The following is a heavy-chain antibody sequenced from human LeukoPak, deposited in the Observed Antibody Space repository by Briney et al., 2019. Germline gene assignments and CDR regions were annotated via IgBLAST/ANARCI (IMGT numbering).Heavy chain of an antibody. CDR2: IYYSGST. V-gene: IGHV4-39*07. J-gene: IGHJ4*02. Sequence: SETLSLTCTVSGGSISSSSYYWGWIRQPPGKGLEWIGSIYYSGSTYYNPSLKSRVTISVDTSKNQFSLKLSSVTAADTAVYYCASGVGKPARLDYWGQGTLVTVSS. D-gene: IGHD3-3*01. CDR3: ASGVGKPARLDY. CDR1: GGSISSSSYY.